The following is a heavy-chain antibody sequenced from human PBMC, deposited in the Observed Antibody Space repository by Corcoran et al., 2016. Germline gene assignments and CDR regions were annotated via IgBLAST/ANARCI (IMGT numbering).Heavy chain of an antibody. CDR2: INPSGGST. V-gene: IGHV1-46*01. CDR3: ARVETGDSAGYYYYGMDV. CDR1: GYTFTSYY. D-gene: IGHD2-21*02. J-gene: IGHJ6*02. Sequence: QVQLVQSGAEVKKPGASVKVSCKASGYTFTSYYMHWVRQAPGQGLEWMGIINPSGGSTSYAQKFQGRVTMTRDTSTSTVYMELSSLRSEDTAVYYCARVETGDSAGYYYYGMDVWGQGTTVTVSS.